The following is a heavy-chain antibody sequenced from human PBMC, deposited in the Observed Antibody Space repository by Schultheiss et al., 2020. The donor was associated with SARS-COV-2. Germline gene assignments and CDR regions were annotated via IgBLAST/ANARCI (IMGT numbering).Heavy chain of an antibody. CDR3: AREGGDY. CDR1: GFTFDDYG. Sequence: GGSLRLSCAASGFTFDDYGMSWVRQAPGKGLEWVSYISSSSSTIYYADSVKGRFTISRDNAKNSLYLQMNSLRAEDTAVYYCAREGGDYWGQGTLVTVSS. V-gene: IGHV3-48*01. J-gene: IGHJ4*02. D-gene: IGHD3-16*01. CDR2: ISSSSSTI.